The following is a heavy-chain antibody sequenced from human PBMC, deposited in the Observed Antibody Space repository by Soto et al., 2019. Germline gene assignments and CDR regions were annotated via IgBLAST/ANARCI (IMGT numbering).Heavy chain of an antibody. V-gene: IGHV4-31*03. CDR2: TSNSGST. J-gene: IGHJ4*02. Sequence: QVQLQESGPGLVKPSQTLSLTCTVSGGSITSSGYYWSWIRQHPGEGLEWIGFTSNSGSTSYNPPXKXXVTISVATSSTQCSLNLKSVTAADTAVYYCARGGGSTKVDYWGQGTLVTVSP. D-gene: IGHD2-2*01. CDR3: ARGGGSTKVDY. CDR1: GGSITSSGYY.